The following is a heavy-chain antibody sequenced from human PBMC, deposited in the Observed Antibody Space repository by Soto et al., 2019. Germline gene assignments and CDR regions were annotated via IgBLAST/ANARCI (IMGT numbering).Heavy chain of an antibody. D-gene: IGHD1-26*01. V-gene: IGHV3-7*04. CDR2: VNQDGSQK. CDR1: ESTVRRDW. CDR3: SGGVGDAF. J-gene: IGHJ4*02. Sequence: EVPLVESGGGLVQTGGSLRLSCAISESTVRRDWMNWVRQAPGKGLEWVAHVNQDGSQKYYVDSVKGRFTISRDNANNLLYLQMNSLRAGDPAMYYCSGGVGDAFWGQGTLVTVSS.